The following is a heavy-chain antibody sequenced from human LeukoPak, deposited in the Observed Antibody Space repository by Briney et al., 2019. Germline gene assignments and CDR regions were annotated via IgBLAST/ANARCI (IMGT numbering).Heavy chain of an antibody. J-gene: IGHJ4*02. Sequence: SVKVSCKASGGTFSSYAISWVRQAPGQGLEWMGGIIPIFGTANYAQKFQGRVTITADESTSTAYMELSSLRSEDTAVYYCARESGYCSGGSCYLDDYWGQGILVTVSS. V-gene: IGHV1-69*01. CDR3: ARESGYCSGGSCYLDDY. D-gene: IGHD2-15*01. CDR2: IIPIFGTA. CDR1: GGTFSSYA.